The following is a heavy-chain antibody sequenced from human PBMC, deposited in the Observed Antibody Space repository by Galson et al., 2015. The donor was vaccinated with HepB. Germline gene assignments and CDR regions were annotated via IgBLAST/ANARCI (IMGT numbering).Heavy chain of an antibody. CDR3: ARDIAAAAGAYYYYGMDV. Sequence: SLRLSCAASGFTFSSYAMHWVRQAPGKGLEWVAVISYDGSNKYYADSVKGRFTISRDNSKNTLYLQMNSLRAEDTAVYYCARDIAAAAGAYYYYGMDVWGQGTTVTVSS. CDR2: ISYDGSNK. CDR1: GFTFSSYA. J-gene: IGHJ6*02. D-gene: IGHD6-13*01. V-gene: IGHV3-30*04.